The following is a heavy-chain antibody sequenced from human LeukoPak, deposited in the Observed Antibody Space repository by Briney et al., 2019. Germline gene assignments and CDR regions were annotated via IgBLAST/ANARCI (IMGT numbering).Heavy chain of an antibody. CDR2: INPNSGDT. Sequence: ASVKVSCKASGYTFNGYYMHWVRQAPGRGPEWMGWINPNSGDTNYAQKFQGRVTMTRDTSISTAYMELSRLRSDDTAVYYCARPDGDTGGNYGCWGQETLVTVSS. CDR1: GYTFNGYY. CDR3: ARPDGDTGGNYGC. D-gene: IGHD4-23*01. V-gene: IGHV1-2*02. J-gene: IGHJ4*02.